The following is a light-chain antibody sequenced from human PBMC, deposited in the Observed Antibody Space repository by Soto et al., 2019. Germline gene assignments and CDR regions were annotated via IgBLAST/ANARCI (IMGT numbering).Light chain of an antibody. CDR3: SSYTSSSTLVI. Sequence: QSALTQPASVSGSPGQSITISCTGPRRDLGGYTFVSWYQQHPGKAPKLMIYEVSHRPSGVSNRFSGSKSGNTASLTISGRQAEDEANYYCSSYTSSSTLVILGGGTKLTVL. CDR2: EVS. V-gene: IGLV2-14*01. CDR1: RRDLGGYTF. J-gene: IGLJ2*01.